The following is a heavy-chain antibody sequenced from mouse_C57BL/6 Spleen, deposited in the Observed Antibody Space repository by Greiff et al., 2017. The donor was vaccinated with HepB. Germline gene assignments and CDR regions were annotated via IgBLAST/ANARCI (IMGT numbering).Heavy chain of an antibody. V-gene: IGHV1-82*01. CDR1: GYAFSSSW. CDR2: IYPGDGDT. Sequence: QVQLQQSGPELVKPGASVKISCKASGYAFSSSWMNWVKQRPGKGLEWIGRIYPGDGDTNYNGKFKGKATLTADKSSSTAYMQLSSLTSEDSAVYFCARSPTTVVRGWYFDVWGTGTTVTVSS. D-gene: IGHD1-1*01. CDR3: ARSPTTVVRGWYFDV. J-gene: IGHJ1*03.